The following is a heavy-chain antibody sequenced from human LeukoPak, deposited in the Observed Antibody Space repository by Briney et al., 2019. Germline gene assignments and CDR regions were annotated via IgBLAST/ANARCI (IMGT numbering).Heavy chain of an antibody. CDR1: GFTFSTFA. Sequence: GGSLRLSCAASGFTFSTFAMSWVRQTPGKGLEWVSTMSASDGITHYGDSVQGRFTISRDNSKNTLYLQMSSLTVEDTAIYYCAKDVRVGVTPYLDYWGQGTPVTVSS. J-gene: IGHJ4*02. D-gene: IGHD1-26*01. V-gene: IGHV3-23*01. CDR3: AKDVRVGVTPYLDY. CDR2: MSASDGIT.